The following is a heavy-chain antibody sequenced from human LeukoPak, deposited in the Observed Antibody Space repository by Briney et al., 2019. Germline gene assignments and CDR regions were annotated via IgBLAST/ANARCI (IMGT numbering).Heavy chain of an antibody. Sequence: GGSLRLSCTASGFTFGDYAMSWVRQAPGKGLEWVGFIRSEAYGGTTEYAASVKGRFTISRDDSKSIAYLQMNSLKTEDTAVYYCTRTGVYSGYEFRWFDPWGQGTLVTVSS. CDR2: IRSEAYGGTT. J-gene: IGHJ5*02. V-gene: IGHV3-49*04. CDR1: GFTFGDYA. D-gene: IGHD5-12*01. CDR3: TRTGVYSGYEFRWFDP.